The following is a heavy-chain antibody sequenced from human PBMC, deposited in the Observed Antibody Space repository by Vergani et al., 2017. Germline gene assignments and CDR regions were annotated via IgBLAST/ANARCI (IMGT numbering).Heavy chain of an antibody. D-gene: IGHD3-10*01. V-gene: IGHV3-20*04. CDR1: GFTFDDYG. CDR2: INWNGGST. CDR3: ARLYGSGSYLYYYGKDV. Sequence: EVQLVESGGGVVRPGGSLRLSCAASGFTFDDYGMSWVRQAPGKGLEWVSGINWNGGSTGYADSVKGRFTISRDNAKNFLYLQMNSLRAEDTALYYCARLYGSGSYLYYYGKDVWSEGTTVTVSS. J-gene: IGHJ6*04.